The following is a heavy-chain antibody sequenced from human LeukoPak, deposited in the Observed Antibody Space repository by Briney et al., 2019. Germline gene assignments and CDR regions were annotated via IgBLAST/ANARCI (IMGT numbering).Heavy chain of an antibody. CDR2: IFHSGNS. J-gene: IGHJ3*01. V-gene: IGHV4-38-2*02. D-gene: IGHD1-7*01. CDR1: GYSMSSGYY. CDR3: ARVGYNWNLWFDF. Sequence: SSETLSLTCTVSGYSMSSGYYWGWIRHPPGKGLQWIGSIFHSGNSYYNPSLKSRVTISVDTSKNQFSLKVNSVTAADTAVYYCARVGYNWNLWFDFWGQGTTVTVSS.